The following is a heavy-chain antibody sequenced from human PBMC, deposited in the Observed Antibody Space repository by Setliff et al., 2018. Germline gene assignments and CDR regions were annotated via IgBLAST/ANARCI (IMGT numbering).Heavy chain of an antibody. CDR2: INPNSGNT. D-gene: IGHD2-2*01. CDR1: GYTFTSYD. Sequence: ASVKVSCKASGYTFTSYDINWVRQATGQGLEWMGRINPNSGNTGYAQKFQGRVTMTRDTSISTAYMELSSLRSEDTAVYYCAKHPIRWPYCTSTSCLNWFDPWGQGTLVTVSS. CDR3: AKHPIRWPYCTSTSCLNWFDP. V-gene: IGHV1-8*02. J-gene: IGHJ5*02.